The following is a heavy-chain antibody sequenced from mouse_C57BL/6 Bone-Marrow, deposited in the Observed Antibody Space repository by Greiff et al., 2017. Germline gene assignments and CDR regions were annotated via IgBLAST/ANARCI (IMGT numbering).Heavy chain of an antibody. Sequence: QVQLKQPGAELVKPGASVKLSCKASGYTFTSYWMQWVKQRPGQGLEWIGEIDPSDSYTNYNQKFKGKATLTVDTSSSTAYMQLSSLTSEDSAVYYCARRDGNYNAYWGQGTLVTVSA. V-gene: IGHV1-50*01. CDR1: GYTFTSYW. CDR3: ARRDGNYNAY. CDR2: IDPSDSYT. D-gene: IGHD2-1*01. J-gene: IGHJ3*01.